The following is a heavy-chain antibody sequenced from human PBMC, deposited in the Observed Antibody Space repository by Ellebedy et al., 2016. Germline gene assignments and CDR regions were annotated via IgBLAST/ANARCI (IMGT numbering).Heavy chain of an antibody. Sequence: GGSLRLSXAASGFTFSNYGMHWVRQAPGQGLEWVAVILRDGSNKFYADSVKGRSTISRDNSKNTLYLQMNSLRTEDTAVYHCAKGFAGATDSWGQGTLVTVSS. J-gene: IGHJ4*02. CDR1: GFTFSNYG. V-gene: IGHV3-30*18. CDR2: ILRDGSNK. CDR3: AKGFAGATDS. D-gene: IGHD1-26*01.